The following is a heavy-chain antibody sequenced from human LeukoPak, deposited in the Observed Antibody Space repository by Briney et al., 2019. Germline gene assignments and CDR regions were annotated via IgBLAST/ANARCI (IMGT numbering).Heavy chain of an antibody. D-gene: IGHD3-22*01. V-gene: IGHV4-59*06. J-gene: IGHJ3*02. CDR1: GGSISSYY. CDR3: ARRPNYYDSSGYYQPDAFDI. CDR2: IYYSGST. Sequence: SETLSLTCTVSGGSISSYYWSWIRQHPGKGLEWIGYIYYSGSTYYNPSFKSRVTISVDTSKNQFSLKLSSVTAADTAVYYCARRPNYYDSSGYYQPDAFDIWGQGTMVTVSS.